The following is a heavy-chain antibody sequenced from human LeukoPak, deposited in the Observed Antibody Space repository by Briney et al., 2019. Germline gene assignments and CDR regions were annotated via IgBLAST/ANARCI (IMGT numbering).Heavy chain of an antibody. Sequence: GGSLRLSCTASGFIFSSYWMSWVRQAPGKGLECVANIKQDGSDKYYVDSVKGRFTISRDNAKNSLYLQMNSLRTEDTAIYYCAREGQYQLPFAYWGQGILVTVSS. J-gene: IGHJ4*02. CDR1: GFIFSSYW. V-gene: IGHV3-7*01. D-gene: IGHD2-2*01. CDR3: AREGQYQLPFAY. CDR2: IKQDGSDK.